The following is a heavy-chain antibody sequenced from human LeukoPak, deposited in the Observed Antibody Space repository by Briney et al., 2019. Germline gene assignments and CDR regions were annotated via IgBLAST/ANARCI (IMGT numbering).Heavy chain of an antibody. CDR1: GGSFSGYY. J-gene: IGHJ5*02. CDR3: ARNGPPYDFWSGPRPNWFDP. Sequence: SETLSLTCAVYGGSFSGYYWSWIRQPPGKGLEWIGEINHSGSTNYNPSLKSRVTISVDTSKNQFSLKLSSVTAADTAVYYCARNGPPYDFWSGPRPNWFDPWGQGTLVTVSS. CDR2: INHSGST. D-gene: IGHD3-3*01. V-gene: IGHV4-34*01.